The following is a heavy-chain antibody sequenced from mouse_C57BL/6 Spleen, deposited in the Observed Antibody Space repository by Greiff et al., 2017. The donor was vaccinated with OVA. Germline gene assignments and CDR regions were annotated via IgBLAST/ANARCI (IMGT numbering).Heavy chain of an antibody. D-gene: IGHD4-1*02. CDR3: ASQLISYAMDY. Sequence: QVQLQQSGAELMKPGASVKLSCKATGYTFTGYWIEWVKQRPGHGLEWIGEILPGSGSTNYNEKFKGKATFTADTSSNTAYMQLSSLTTEDSAIYYCASQLISYAMDYGGQGTSVTVSS. CDR1: GYTFTGYW. CDR2: ILPGSGST. J-gene: IGHJ4*01. V-gene: IGHV1-9*01.